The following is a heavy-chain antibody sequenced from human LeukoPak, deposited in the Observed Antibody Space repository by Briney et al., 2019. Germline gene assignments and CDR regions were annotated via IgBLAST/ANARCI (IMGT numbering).Heavy chain of an antibody. CDR3: AREKGRGVISPYFDY. D-gene: IGHD3-10*01. CDR1: GFTLSNNF. J-gene: IGHJ4*02. Sequence: GGSLRLSCAASGFTLSNNFMSWVRQAPGKGLEWVSVIYSGGRTEYADSVKGRFTISRDDSRNMLYLQMNSPRPDDTAVYYCAREKGRGVISPYFDYWGQGTLVTVSS. V-gene: IGHV3-66*01. CDR2: IYSGGRT.